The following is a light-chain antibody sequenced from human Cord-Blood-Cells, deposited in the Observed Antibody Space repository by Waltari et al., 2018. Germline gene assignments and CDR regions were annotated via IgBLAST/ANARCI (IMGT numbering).Light chain of an antibody. J-gene: IGKJ1*01. CDR3: QKYNSAPQT. CDR1: QGISNY. V-gene: IGKV1-27*01. Sequence: IQLTQSPSSLSASAGDRVTITSRASQGISNYLAWYHQKPGNVLKLLIYAASTLQSGVPSRFSGSGSGTDFTLTISSLQPEDVATYYCQKYNSAPQTFGQGTKVEIK. CDR2: AAS.